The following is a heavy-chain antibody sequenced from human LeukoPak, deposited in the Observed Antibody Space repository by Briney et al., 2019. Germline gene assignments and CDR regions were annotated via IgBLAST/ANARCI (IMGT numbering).Heavy chain of an antibody. CDR1: GGSITTTNW. J-gene: IGHJ4*02. CDR2: VHLSGAT. Sequence: PSETLSLTCAVSGGSITTTNWWSWVRQPPGKGLEWIEEVHLSGATNYNLSLESRVSMSIDKSKNHLSLEVTSVTAADTAIYYCTRESGAFSPFGFWGQGTLVTVSS. D-gene: IGHD1-26*01. CDR3: TRESGAFSPFGF. V-gene: IGHV4-4*02.